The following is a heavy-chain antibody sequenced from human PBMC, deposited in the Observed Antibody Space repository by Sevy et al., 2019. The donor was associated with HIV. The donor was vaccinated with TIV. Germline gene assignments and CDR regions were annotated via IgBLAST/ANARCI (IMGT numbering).Heavy chain of an antibody. D-gene: IGHD3-22*01. CDR2: ISSSSSYI. Sequence: GGSLRLSCAASGFTFSSYSMNWVRQAPGKGLEWVSSISSSSSYIYYSDSVKGRFTNSRDNAKNSLYLQMNSLRAEDTAVYSCARAPPYYYDCSGLGAFDIWGHGTMVTVSS. J-gene: IGHJ3*02. CDR1: GFTFSSYS. V-gene: IGHV3-21*01. CDR3: ARAPPYYYDCSGLGAFDI.